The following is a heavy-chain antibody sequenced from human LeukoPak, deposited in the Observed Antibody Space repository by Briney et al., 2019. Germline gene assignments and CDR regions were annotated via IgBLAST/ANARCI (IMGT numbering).Heavy chain of an antibody. V-gene: IGHV4-61*02. CDR3: ARGFGYCSGGSCYSGVAGFDY. J-gene: IGHJ4*02. D-gene: IGHD2-15*01. CDR2: IYTSGST. CDR1: GGSISSGSYY. Sequence: PSETLSLTCTVPGGSISSGSYYWSWIRQPAGKGLEWIGRIYTSGSTNYNPSLKSRVTISVDTSKNQFSLKLSSVTAADTAVYYCARGFGYCSGGSCYSGVAGFDYWGQGTLVTVSS.